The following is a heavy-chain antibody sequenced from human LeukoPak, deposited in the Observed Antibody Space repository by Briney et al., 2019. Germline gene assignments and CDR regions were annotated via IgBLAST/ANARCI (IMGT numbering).Heavy chain of an antibody. J-gene: IGHJ4*02. CDR2: INHSGST. V-gene: IGHV4-34*01. Sequence: SETLSLTCAVYGGSFSGYYWSWIRQPPGKGLEWIGEINHSGSTNYNPSLKSRVTISVDTSKNQFSLKLSSVAAADTAVYYCARVGAVKVVDYWGQGTLVTVSS. CDR3: ARVGAVKVVDY. D-gene: IGHD4-17*01. CDR1: GGSFSGYY.